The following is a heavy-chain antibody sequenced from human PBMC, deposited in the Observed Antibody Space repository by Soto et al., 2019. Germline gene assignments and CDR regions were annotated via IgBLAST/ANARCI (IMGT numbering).Heavy chain of an antibody. V-gene: IGHV4-30-2*06. J-gene: IGHJ6*02. D-gene: IGHD3-10*01. CDR1: GVAMTYGGYS. CDR2: IGHLETT. CDR3: AGGSEGRGGYYYYGMDV. Sequence: PSETLSLTCSVSGVAMTYGGYSWSWIRQSPEKGLEWLGYIGHLETTHCNPPPKSRVTMSVDTSKNPFTLKLSSVTAADTAVYYCAGGSEGRGGYYYYGMDVWGQGTTVTVSS.